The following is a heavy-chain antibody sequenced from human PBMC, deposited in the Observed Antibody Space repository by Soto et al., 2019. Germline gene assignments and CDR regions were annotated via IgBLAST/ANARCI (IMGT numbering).Heavy chain of an antibody. CDR1: GGSFSGYY. J-gene: IGHJ4*02. CDR3: ARGLELRYFDY. CDR2: INHSGST. Sequence: QLQLQQWGAGLLKPSETLSLTCAVYGGSFSGYYWSWIRQPPGKGLEWIGEINHSGSTNYNPSLKSGVTISVDTSKNQFSLKLSSVTAADTAVYYCARGLELRYFDYWGQGTLVTVSS. V-gene: IGHV4-34*01. D-gene: IGHD1-7*01.